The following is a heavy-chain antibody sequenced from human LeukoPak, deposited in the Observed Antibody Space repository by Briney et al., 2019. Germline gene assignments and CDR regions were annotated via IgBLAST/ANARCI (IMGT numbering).Heavy chain of an antibody. CDR2: IRTSTASAYNT. J-gene: IGHJ4*02. Sequence: GGSLRLSCAASGFTFTDYPMNWVRQAPGRGLEWVANIRTSTASAYNTNYADSVQGRVITSRDDAKKTLYLHMNGLRDDDTAVYYCARDQRFAFDYWGQGILVTVSS. D-gene: IGHD3-16*01. V-gene: IGHV3-48*02. CDR1: GFTFTDYP. CDR3: ARDQRFAFDY.